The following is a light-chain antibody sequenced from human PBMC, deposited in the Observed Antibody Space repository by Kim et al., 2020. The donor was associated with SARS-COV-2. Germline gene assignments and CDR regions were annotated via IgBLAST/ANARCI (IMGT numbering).Light chain of an antibody. CDR3: QVWDSRSDHYV. CDR2: YDS. Sequence: VSVAPGKTASITCEGNNIGDKSVHWYQQKPGQAPVLVISYDSDRPSGIPERFSGSNSGNTATLTISRVEAGDEADYYCQVWDSRSDHYVFGTGTKVTVL. J-gene: IGLJ1*01. V-gene: IGLV3-21*04. CDR1: NIGDKS.